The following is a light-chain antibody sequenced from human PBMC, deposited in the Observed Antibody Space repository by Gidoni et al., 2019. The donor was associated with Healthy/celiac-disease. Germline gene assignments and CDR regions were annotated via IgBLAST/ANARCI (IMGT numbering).Light chain of an antibody. CDR2: EVS. CDR3: SSYTSSSTLYV. Sequence: QSALTQPASVSGSPGQSITISCTGTSSDVGCYNYVSWYQQHPGKAPKLMIYEVSNRPSGVSIRFSGSKSGNTASLTISGLQAEDEADYYCSSYTSSSTLYVFGTGTKVTVL. CDR1: SSDVGCYNY. J-gene: IGLJ1*01. V-gene: IGLV2-14*01.